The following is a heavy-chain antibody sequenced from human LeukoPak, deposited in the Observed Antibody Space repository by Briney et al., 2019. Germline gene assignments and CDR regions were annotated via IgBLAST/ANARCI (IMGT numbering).Heavy chain of an antibody. D-gene: IGHD2/OR15-2a*01. CDR1: GFAFSSYW. Sequence: GGSLRLSCGASGFAFSSYWMSWVRQAPGKGLEWVAKIKQDGSEKYYVESVKGRFTLSRDNTKNSLYLQMNSLRAEDTAVYYCARGPTRANSSDYWGQGTLVAVSS. CDR3: ARGPTRANSSDY. V-gene: IGHV3-7*01. J-gene: IGHJ4*02. CDR2: IKQDGSEK.